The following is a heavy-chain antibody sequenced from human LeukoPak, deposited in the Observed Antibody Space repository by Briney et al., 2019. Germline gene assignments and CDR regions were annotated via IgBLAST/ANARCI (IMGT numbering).Heavy chain of an antibody. CDR2: IYYSGST. D-gene: IGHD6-19*01. V-gene: IGHV4-59*08. CDR1: GGSISSYY. Sequence: SETLSLTCTVSGGSISSYYWSWIRQPPGKGLEWIGYIYYSGSTNYNPSLKSRVTISVDTSKNQFSLKLSSVTAAGTAVYYCARTIRVAVAGIFDYWGQGTLVTVSS. CDR3: ARTIRVAVAGIFDY. J-gene: IGHJ4*02.